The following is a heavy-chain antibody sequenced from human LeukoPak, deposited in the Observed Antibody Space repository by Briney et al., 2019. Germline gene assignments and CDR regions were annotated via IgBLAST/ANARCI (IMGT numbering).Heavy chain of an antibody. D-gene: IGHD3-3*01. J-gene: IGHJ6*03. CDR1: GFTFSSYE. CDR2: LSRSGSTM. V-gene: IGHV3-48*03. CDR3: ARVAQITTSAVAHTFYYMDI. Sequence: PGGSLRLSCEASGFTFSSYEMNWVRQAPGKGLEWVSYLSRSGSTMYYADTVKGRFTISRDNSKNSLYLQMHSLRAEDTAVYYCARVAQITTSAVAHTFYYMDIWSKGATITASS.